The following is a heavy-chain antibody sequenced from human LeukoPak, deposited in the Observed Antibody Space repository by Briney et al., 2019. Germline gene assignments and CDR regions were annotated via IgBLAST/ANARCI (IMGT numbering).Heavy chain of an antibody. CDR3: ARAPDYGDDGNYGMDV. Sequence: GASVKVSCKASGYTFTGYYMHWVRQAPGQGLEWMGWINPNSGGTNYAQKFQGRVTMTRDTSISTAYMELSRLRSDDTAVYYCARAPDYGDDGNYGMDVWGRGTTVTVSS. CDR2: INPNSGGT. D-gene: IGHD4-17*01. CDR1: GYTFTGYY. J-gene: IGHJ6*02. V-gene: IGHV1-2*02.